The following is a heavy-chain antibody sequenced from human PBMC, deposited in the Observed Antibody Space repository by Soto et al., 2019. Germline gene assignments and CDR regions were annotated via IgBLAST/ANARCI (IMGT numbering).Heavy chain of an antibody. J-gene: IGHJ5*02. CDR1: GYTFTGYY. Sequence: ASLKVSCKASGYTFTGYYMHWVRQAPGQGLEWMGWINPNSGGTSYAQKFQGWVTMTRDTSISTAYMELSRLRSDDTAVYYCARDTDTAMAARFYHNWFDPWGQGTLVTVSS. D-gene: IGHD5-18*01. CDR2: INPNSGGT. V-gene: IGHV1-2*04. CDR3: ARDTDTAMAARFYHNWFDP.